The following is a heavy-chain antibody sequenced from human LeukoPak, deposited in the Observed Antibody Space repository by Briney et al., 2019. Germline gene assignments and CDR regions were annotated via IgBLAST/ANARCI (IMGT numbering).Heavy chain of an antibody. V-gene: IGHV4-34*01. Sequence: SETLSLTCAVYGGSFSGYYWSWIRQPPGEGLEWIGEINHSGSTNYNPSLKSRVTISVDTSKNQFSQKLSSVTAADTAVYYCARGFYSGYYFDYWGQGTLVTVSS. CDR3: ARGFYSGYYFDY. J-gene: IGHJ4*02. D-gene: IGHD3-3*01. CDR1: GGSFSGYY. CDR2: INHSGST.